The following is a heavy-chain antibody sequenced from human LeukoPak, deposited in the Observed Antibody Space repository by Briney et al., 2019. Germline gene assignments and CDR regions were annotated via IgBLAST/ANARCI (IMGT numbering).Heavy chain of an antibody. J-gene: IGHJ4*02. CDR1: GFTFSSYA. Sequence: PGGSLRLSCAASGFTFSSYAMTWVRQAPGKGLEWVAVISDGGSDKFYADSVRGRFAISRDNSENTLSLQMSSLRAEDTAVYYCARGISSGIVVTAIAYWGQGTLVTVSS. CDR3: ARGISSGIVVTAIAY. D-gene: IGHD2-21*02. V-gene: IGHV3-30*09. CDR2: ISDGGSDK.